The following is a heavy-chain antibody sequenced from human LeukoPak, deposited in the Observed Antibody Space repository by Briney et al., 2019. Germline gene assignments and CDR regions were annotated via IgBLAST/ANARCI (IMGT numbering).Heavy chain of an antibody. CDR1: GGSFSGYY. CDR3: ARRYSSGSDFDY. Sequence: SETLSLTCAVYGGSFSGYYWSWIRQPPEKGLEWIGEINHSGSTNYNPSLKSRVTISVDTSKNQFSLKLSSVTAADTAVYYCARRYSSGSDFDYWGQGTLVTVSS. V-gene: IGHV4-34*01. D-gene: IGHD6-19*01. CDR2: INHSGST. J-gene: IGHJ4*02.